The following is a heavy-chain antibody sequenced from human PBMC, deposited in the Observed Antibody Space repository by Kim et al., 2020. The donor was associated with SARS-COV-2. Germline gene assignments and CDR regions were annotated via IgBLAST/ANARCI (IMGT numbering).Heavy chain of an antibody. J-gene: IGHJ6*02. CDR1: GGSMSSYY. D-gene: IGHD6-6*01. Sequence: SETLSLTCTVSGGSMSSYYWSWIRQPPGKGLEWIVYIYYSGSTNYNPSLKSRVTISVDTSKNQFSLKLTSVTAADTAVYYCARVVFRGSSSSYGMDVWGQGTTVTVSS. CDR2: IYYSGST. CDR3: ARVVFRGSSSSYGMDV. V-gene: IGHV4-59*13.